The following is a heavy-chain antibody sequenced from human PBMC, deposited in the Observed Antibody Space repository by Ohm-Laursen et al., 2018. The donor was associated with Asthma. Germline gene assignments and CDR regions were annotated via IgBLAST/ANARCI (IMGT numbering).Heavy chain of an antibody. Sequence: ASVKVSCNASGYTFTSYAMHWVRQAPGQRLEWMGWINAGNGNTKYSQKFQGRVTITRDTSASTAYMELSSLRSEDTAVYYCARDFWSGYYLGWFDPWGQGTLVTVSS. CDR1: GYTFTSYA. J-gene: IGHJ5*02. D-gene: IGHD3-3*01. CDR3: ARDFWSGYYLGWFDP. V-gene: IGHV1-3*01. CDR2: INAGNGNT.